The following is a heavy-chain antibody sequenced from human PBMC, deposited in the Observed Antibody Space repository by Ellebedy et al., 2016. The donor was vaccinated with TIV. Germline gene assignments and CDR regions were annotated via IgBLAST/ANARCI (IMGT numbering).Heavy chain of an antibody. V-gene: IGHV3-33*01. J-gene: IGHJ4*02. Sequence: GESLKISCAASGFTFSSYGMHWVRQAPGKGLEWVAVIWYDGSNKYYADSVKGRFTISGDNAKNSLYLQMNSLRDEDTAVYYCARSIGGFIPYWGQGTLVTVSS. D-gene: IGHD6-6*01. CDR1: GFTFSSYG. CDR2: IWYDGSNK. CDR3: ARSIGGFIPY.